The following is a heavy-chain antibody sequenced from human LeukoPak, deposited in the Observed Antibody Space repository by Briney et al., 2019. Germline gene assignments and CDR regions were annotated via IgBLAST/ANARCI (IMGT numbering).Heavy chain of an antibody. D-gene: IGHD2-2*01. J-gene: IGHJ4*02. CDR3: ARQGVPAAIHFDY. CDR2: INHSGST. V-gene: IGHV4-34*01. Sequence: PSETLSLTCAVYGVSFSGYYMSWIRQPPGKGLEWNWEINHSGSTNSNPFIKSRVTISVATSKTQFSLKLSSVTAAATAVYYCARQGVPAAIHFDYWGQGTLVTVSS. CDR1: GVSFSGYY.